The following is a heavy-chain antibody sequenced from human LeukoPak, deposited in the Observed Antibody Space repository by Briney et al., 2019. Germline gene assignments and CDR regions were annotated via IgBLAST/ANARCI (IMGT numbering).Heavy chain of an antibody. CDR3: ARVRRNYDPPYYCYYGMDV. D-gene: IGHD1-7*01. Sequence: GASVKVSCKASGYTFTGYYMHWVRQAPGRGLEWMGWINPNSGGTNYAQKFQGRVTMTRDTSISTAYMELSRLRSDDTAVYYCARVRRNYDPPYYCYYGMDVWGQGTTVTVSS. J-gene: IGHJ6*02. V-gene: IGHV1-2*02. CDR2: INPNSGGT. CDR1: GYTFTGYY.